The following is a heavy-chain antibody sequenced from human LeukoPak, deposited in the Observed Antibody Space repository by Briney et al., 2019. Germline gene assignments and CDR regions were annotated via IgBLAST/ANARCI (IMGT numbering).Heavy chain of an antibody. CDR1: GFTFDDYA. Sequence: PGGSLRLSCAAFGFTFDDYAMHWVRQAPGKGLEWVSLISGDGGSTYYADSVKGRFTISRDNSKNSLYLQMNSLRTEDTALYYCAKDIVKDYDILTGYYPFDYWGQGTLVTVSS. CDR3: AKDIVKDYDILTGYYPFDY. CDR2: ISGDGGST. J-gene: IGHJ4*02. D-gene: IGHD3-9*01. V-gene: IGHV3-43*02.